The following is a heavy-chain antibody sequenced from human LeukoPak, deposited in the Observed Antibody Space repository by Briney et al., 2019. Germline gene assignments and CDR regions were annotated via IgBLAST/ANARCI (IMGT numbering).Heavy chain of an antibody. D-gene: IGHD5-24*01. J-gene: IGHJ4*02. CDR2: IYYSGST. CDR1: GGCISSYY. V-gene: IGHV4-59*01. CDR3: ARERGRDGYNYPFDY. Sequence: PSETLSLTCTVSGGCISSYYWSWIRQPPGKGLEWIGYIYYSGSTNYNPSLKSRVTISVDTSKNQFSLELSSVTAADTAVYYCARERGRDGYNYPFDYWGQGTLVTVSS.